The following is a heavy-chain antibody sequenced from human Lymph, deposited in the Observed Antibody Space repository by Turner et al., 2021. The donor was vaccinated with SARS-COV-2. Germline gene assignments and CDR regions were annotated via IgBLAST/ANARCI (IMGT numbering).Heavy chain of an antibody. J-gene: IGHJ4*02. CDR3: AKNEMALIVVVITLFDY. CDR1: GLTFSSYA. V-gene: IGHV3-23*01. Sequence: EVQLLESGGGLVQPGGSLRLSCAGSGLTFSSYAMSWVRQAPGKGLEWVSSISGGGGSTYYADSVKGRFTISRDNSKNTLYLQMNSLRAEDTAVYYCAKNEMALIVVVITLFDYWGQGTLVTVSS. CDR2: ISGGGGST. D-gene: IGHD3-22*01.